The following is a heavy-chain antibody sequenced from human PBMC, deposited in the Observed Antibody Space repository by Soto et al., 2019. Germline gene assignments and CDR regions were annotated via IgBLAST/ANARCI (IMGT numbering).Heavy chain of an antibody. CDR2: IIPLFGTT. Sequence: QVQVVQSGVEVRRPGPPVKVSCKASGDTSKNCVISWVRQAPGQGLEWMGGIIPLFGTTDFAQRFQGRLTITTDESTTTAYMELSRLRSEDTATYYCAAELGFGKLSVVWGQGTTVIVSS. CDR3: AAELGFGKLSVV. V-gene: IGHV1-69*01. D-gene: IGHD3-10*01. J-gene: IGHJ6*02. CDR1: GDTSKNCV.